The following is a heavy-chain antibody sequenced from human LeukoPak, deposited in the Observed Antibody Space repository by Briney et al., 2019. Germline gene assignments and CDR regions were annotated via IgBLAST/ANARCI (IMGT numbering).Heavy chain of an antibody. V-gene: IGHV3-30*18. D-gene: IGHD2-15*01. Sequence: GRSLRLSCAASGFTFSSYGMHWVRQAPGKGLEWVAVISYDGSNKYYAGSVKGRFTISRDNSKNTLYLQMNSLRAEDTAVYYCAKDPGARYCSGGSCYNYYGMDVWGQGTTVTVSS. CDR3: AKDPGARYCSGGSCYNYYGMDV. CDR1: GFTFSSYG. J-gene: IGHJ6*02. CDR2: ISYDGSNK.